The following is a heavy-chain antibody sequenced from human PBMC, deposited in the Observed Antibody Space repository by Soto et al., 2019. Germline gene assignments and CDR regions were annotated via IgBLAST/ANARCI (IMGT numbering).Heavy chain of an antibody. J-gene: IGHJ4*02. CDR1: GGSFSGYY. V-gene: IGHV4-34*01. Sequence: QVQLQQWGAGLLKPSETLSLTCAVYGGSFSGYYWCWIRQPPGKGLEWIGEINHSGSTNYNPSLKSRVTISVDTSKNQFSLKLSSVTAADAAVYYCARSMIVVVDYWGQGTLVTVSS. D-gene: IGHD3-22*01. CDR2: INHSGST. CDR3: ARSMIVVVDY.